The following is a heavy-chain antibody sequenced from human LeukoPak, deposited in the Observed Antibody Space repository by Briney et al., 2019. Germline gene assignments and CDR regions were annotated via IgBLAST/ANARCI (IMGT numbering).Heavy chain of an antibody. CDR2: ISGSGGST. V-gene: IGHV3-23*01. CDR3: ARAVAGTHWLDP. D-gene: IGHD6-19*01. J-gene: IGHJ5*02. Sequence: GGSLRLSCAASGFTFSSYAMSWVRQAPGKGLEWVSAISGSGGSTYYPDSVKGRFTMSRENAKNSLHLQMNSLTAGDTAIYYCARAVAGTHWLDPWGQGTLVTVSS. CDR1: GFTFSSYA.